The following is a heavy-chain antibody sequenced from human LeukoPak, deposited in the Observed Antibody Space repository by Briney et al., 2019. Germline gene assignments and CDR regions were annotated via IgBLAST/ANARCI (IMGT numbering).Heavy chain of an antibody. D-gene: IGHD2-2*02. CDR3: ARVLYPARGLKYSQH. CDR1: GYTFTSYD. V-gene: IGHV1-8*01. Sequence: ASVKVSCKASGYTFTSYDINWVRQATGQGLEWMGWMNPNSGNTGYAQKFQGRVTMTRNTSISTAYMELSSLRSEDTAVYYCARVLYPARGLKYSQHWGQGTLVTVSS. J-gene: IGHJ1*01. CDR2: MNPNSGNT.